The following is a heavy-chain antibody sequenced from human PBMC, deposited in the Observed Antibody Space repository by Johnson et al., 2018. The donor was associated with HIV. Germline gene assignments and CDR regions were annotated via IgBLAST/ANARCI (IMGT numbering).Heavy chain of an antibody. CDR2: IRYDGSNK. D-gene: IGHD7-27*01. CDR1: GFTYSSYG. J-gene: IGHJ3*02. V-gene: IGHV3-30*02. CDR3: ARGGPATGGAFDI. Sequence: QVQLVESGGGVVQPGGSLRLSCAASGFTYSSYGMHWVRQAPGKGLEWVAFIRYDGSNKYYGDAVKGRFTISRDNSKNTLYLQLNSLRAEDTAVYYCARGGPATGGAFDIWGQGTMVTVSS.